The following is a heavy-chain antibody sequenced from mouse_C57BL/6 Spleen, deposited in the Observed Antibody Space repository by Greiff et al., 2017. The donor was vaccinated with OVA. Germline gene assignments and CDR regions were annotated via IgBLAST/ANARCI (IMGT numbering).Heavy chain of an antibody. CDR1: GYTFTSYW. V-gene: IGHV1-50*01. CDR3: ALVEGYYYGSSSGFAY. J-gene: IGHJ3*01. D-gene: IGHD1-1*01. Sequence: QVQLQQSGAELVKPGASVKLSCKASGYTFTSYWIQWVKQRPGQGLEWIGEIDPSDSYTNYNQKFKGKATLTVDTSSRTAYMQLSSLTSEDSAVYYCALVEGYYYGSSSGFAYWGQGTLVTVSA. CDR2: IDPSDSYT.